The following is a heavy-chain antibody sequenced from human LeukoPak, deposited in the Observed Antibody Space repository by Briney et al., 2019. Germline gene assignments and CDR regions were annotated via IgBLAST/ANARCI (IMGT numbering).Heavy chain of an antibody. D-gene: IGHD3-10*01. V-gene: IGHV4-61*01. CDR2: IYYSGST. CDR3: ARAPGGYGSGSRGAFDI. J-gene: IGHJ3*02. CDR1: GGSISSGSYY. Sequence: SETLSLTCTVSGGSISSGSYYWSWIRQPPGKGLEWIGYIYYSGSTNYNPSLKSRVTISVDTSKNQFSLKLSSVTAADTAVYYCARAPGGYGSGSRGAFDIWGQGTIVTVSS.